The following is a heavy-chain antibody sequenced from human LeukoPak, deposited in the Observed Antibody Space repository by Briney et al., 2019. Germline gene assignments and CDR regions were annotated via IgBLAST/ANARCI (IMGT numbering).Heavy chain of an antibody. CDR3: AKDSRAYCSGGSCYPLDY. Sequence: PGGSLRLSCAASGFNFNNYGMHWVRQAPGKGLEWVAFIRHDGSNKYYADSVKGRFTISRDNSKNTLYLEMNSLRAEDTAVYYCAKDSRAYCSGGSCYPLDYWGQGTLVTVSS. CDR2: IRHDGSNK. V-gene: IGHV3-30*02. J-gene: IGHJ4*02. D-gene: IGHD2-15*01. CDR1: GFNFNNYG.